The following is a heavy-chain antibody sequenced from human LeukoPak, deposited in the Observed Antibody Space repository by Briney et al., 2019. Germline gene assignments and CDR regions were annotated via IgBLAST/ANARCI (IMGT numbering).Heavy chain of an antibody. CDR2: IYSDGST. V-gene: IGHV3-66*01. Sequence: PGGSLRLSCAAPRFTVSDKYMSWVRQAPGKGLEWVSVIYSDGSTYYADSVKGRFTISRDNSKNTLYLQMNGLRAEDTAVYYCSRDLTYGGKRGYYFDYWGQGTLVTVSS. D-gene: IGHD4-23*01. CDR3: SRDLTYGGKRGYYFDY. CDR1: RFTVSDKY. J-gene: IGHJ4*02.